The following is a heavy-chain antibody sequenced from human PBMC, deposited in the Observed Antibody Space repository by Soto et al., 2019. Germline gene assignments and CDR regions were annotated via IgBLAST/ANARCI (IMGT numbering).Heavy chain of an antibody. CDR2: ITGIDGRT. Sequence: EEQLLESGGDFVQPGGSLRLSCVGSGFIFGNYAMSWVRQAPGKGLEWVSSITGIDGRTYYADSVKGRFTISRDNPKNTLYLPMNNLRAEDTAMFYCAKDRGPYCSGGICYPPSWFDPWGQGTLVTVSS. V-gene: IGHV3-23*01. CDR1: GFIFGNYA. D-gene: IGHD2-15*01. J-gene: IGHJ5*02. CDR3: AKDRGPYCSGGICYPPSWFDP.